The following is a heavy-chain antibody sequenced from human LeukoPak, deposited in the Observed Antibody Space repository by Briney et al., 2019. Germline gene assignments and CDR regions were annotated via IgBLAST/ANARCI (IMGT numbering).Heavy chain of an antibody. D-gene: IGHD5-18*01. CDR3: ARGALYTAMANYFDY. CDR1: GFTVSSNY. J-gene: IGHJ4*02. V-gene: IGHV3-53*01. Sequence: GGSLRLSCAASGFTVSSNYMSWVRQAPGKGLEWVSVIYSGGSTYYADSVKGRFTIPRDNSKNTLYLQMNSLRAEDTAVYYCARGALYTAMANYFDYWGQGTLVTVSS. CDR2: IYSGGST.